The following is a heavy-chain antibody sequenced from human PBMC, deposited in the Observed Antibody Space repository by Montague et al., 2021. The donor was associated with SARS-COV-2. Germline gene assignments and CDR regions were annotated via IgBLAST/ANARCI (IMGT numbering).Heavy chain of an antibody. V-gene: IGHV4-59*01. CDR3: ARHGGNDAFDI. Sequence: SETLSLTCTASGGSIGAYYWSWIRQPPGKGLEWIGYIDNSGSTNXNPPLESRVTMSVDTSKNRFSLKLNSVTAADTAVYYCARHGGNDAFDIWGRGTMVTGSS. D-gene: IGHD4-23*01. J-gene: IGHJ3*02. CDR1: GGSIGAYY. CDR2: IDNSGST.